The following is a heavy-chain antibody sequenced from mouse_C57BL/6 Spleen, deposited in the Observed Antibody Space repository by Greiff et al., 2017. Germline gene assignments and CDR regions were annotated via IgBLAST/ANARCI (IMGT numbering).Heavy chain of an antibody. J-gene: IGHJ1*03. D-gene: IGHD2-1*01. Sequence: VQLKQSGAELVRPGASVKLSCTASGFNIKDDYMHWVKLRPEQGLEWIGWIDPEHGDTEYASKFQGKATITADTSSNTAYLQLSSLTSEDTAVYYCTFGNYDYWYFDVGGTGTTVTVSS. CDR1: GFNIKDDY. CDR3: TFGNYDYWYFDV. CDR2: IDPEHGDT. V-gene: IGHV14-4*01.